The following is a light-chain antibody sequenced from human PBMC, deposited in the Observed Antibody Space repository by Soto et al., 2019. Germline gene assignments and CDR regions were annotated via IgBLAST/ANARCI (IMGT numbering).Light chain of an antibody. Sequence: EIVLTQSPATLSLSPGERATLSCRASQSVSSYLAWYQQKPGQAPRLLIYDASNRATGIPARFSGSGSGTDYTITTSSREPEDFAVYYCQQRSNWPPWTFGQGTKVEIK. J-gene: IGKJ1*01. V-gene: IGKV3-11*01. CDR3: QQRSNWPPWT. CDR1: QSVSSY. CDR2: DAS.